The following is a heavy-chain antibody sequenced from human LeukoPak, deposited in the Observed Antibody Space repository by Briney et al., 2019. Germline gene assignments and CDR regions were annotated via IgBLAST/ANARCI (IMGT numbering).Heavy chain of an antibody. V-gene: IGHV3-7*01. Sequence: GGSLRLSCAASGFNFGDYAMSWVRQAPGKGLEWVAHTKEGGRGTFYVDSVKGRFTGSRDDARNTVYLQMNSLRAEDTAVYYCARWRGAQSEFVVWGQGTLVTVSS. CDR2: TKEGGRGT. CDR3: ARWRGAQSEFVV. D-gene: IGHD3-3*01. CDR1: GFNFGDYA. J-gene: IGHJ4*02.